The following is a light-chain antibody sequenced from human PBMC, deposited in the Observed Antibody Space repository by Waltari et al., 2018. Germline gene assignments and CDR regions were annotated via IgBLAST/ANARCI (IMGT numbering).Light chain of an antibody. CDR2: DVR. V-gene: IGLV2-11*01. CDR1: SSDFCGYKY. J-gene: IGLJ3*02. CDR3: CSYAGSRWV. Sequence: QSAPTQPRSVSGSPGQSVTIPFTGTSSDFCGYKYVSWYQQHPGKAPKLMIFDVRKRPSGVPDRFSGSKSGSTASLTISGLQAEDEADYYCCSYAGSRWVFGGGTKLTVL.